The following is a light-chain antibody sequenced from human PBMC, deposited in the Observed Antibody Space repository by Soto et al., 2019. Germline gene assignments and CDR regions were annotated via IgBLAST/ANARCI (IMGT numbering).Light chain of an antibody. J-gene: IGKJ4*01. CDR2: TTS. CDR3: QQHYNYPLT. Sequence: IQLTQSPSSLAASVGDGVTITFRASQGISRALSWYQQKPGSAPKLLIYTTSNLRGGVPSRFSASGSDTEFTLTVSSLQPEDFATYYCQQHYNYPLTFGGGTKVDIK. V-gene: IGKV1-9*01. CDR1: QGISRA.